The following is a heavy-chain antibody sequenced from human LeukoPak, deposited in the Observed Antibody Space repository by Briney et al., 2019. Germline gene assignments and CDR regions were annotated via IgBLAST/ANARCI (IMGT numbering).Heavy chain of an antibody. CDR2: ISSSSRFI. CDR1: GFTFNSYS. CDR3: ARSRIDSSGYYYESDLDY. Sequence: PGVSLRLSCAASGFTFNSYSMNWFRQAPGKGLEWVSSISSSSRFIYYADSVKGRFTISRDNAKNSLYLQMKSLRAEDTAVYYCARSRIDSSGYYYESDLDYWGQGTLVTVSS. V-gene: IGHV3-21*01. D-gene: IGHD3-22*01. J-gene: IGHJ4*02.